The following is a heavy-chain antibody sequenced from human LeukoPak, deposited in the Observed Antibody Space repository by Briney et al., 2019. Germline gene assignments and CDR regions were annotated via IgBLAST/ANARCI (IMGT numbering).Heavy chain of an antibody. J-gene: IGHJ4*02. CDR1: GFTFSSYA. D-gene: IGHD2-2*01. CDR3: ARGRGPPRSYCSRTSCYIDY. CDR2: ISGSGGST. V-gene: IGHV3-23*01. Sequence: PGGSLRLSCAAPGFTFSSYAMSWVRQAPGKGLEWVSAISGSGGSTYYADSVKGRFTISRDNSKNTLYLQMNSLRLEDTAVYSCARGRGPPRSYCSRTSCYIDYWGPGTLATVSS.